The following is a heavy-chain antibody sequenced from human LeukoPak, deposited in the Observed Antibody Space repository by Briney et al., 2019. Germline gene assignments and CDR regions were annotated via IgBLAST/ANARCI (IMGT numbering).Heavy chain of an antibody. V-gene: IGHV3-7*01. CDR2: IKKTGSET. CDR3: ARAPVVGQGGY. Sequence: GGSLRLSCAASGFTFSHFWMSWVRQAPGKGLEWVAYIKKTGSETYYVDSVKGRFTITRDNTRNSLFLQMYSLRAEDTAVYYCARAPVVGQGGYWGQGTLVTVSS. CDR1: GFTFSHFW. J-gene: IGHJ4*02. D-gene: IGHD2-15*01.